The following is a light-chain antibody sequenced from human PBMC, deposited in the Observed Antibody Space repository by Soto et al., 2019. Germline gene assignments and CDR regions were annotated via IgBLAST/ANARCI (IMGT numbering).Light chain of an antibody. CDR1: SSNIGAGYA. J-gene: IGLJ2*01. Sequence: QPVLTQPPSVSGAPGQRVTISCTGSSSNIGAGYAVHWYQQRPGTAPKLLISDSDNRPSGVPDQFSGSKSGTSASLAITGLQAEDEADYYCQSYDNSHDWDVIFGGGTKLTVL. CDR3: QSYDNSHDWDVI. V-gene: IGLV1-40*01. CDR2: DSD.